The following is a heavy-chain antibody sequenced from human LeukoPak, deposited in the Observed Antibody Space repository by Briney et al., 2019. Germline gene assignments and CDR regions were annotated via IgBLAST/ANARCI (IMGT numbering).Heavy chain of an antibody. D-gene: IGHD1-1*01. V-gene: IGHV3-74*01. CDR3: ARYVWYYDL. Sequence: GGSLRLSCAASGSTFSSYWMHWVRQAPGKGLVWVSRIKTDGSSTSYADSVKGRFTISRDNAKNTLYLQMNSLRAEDTAVYYCARYVWYYDLWGRGTLVTVSS. CDR2: IKTDGSST. CDR1: GSTFSSYW. J-gene: IGHJ2*01.